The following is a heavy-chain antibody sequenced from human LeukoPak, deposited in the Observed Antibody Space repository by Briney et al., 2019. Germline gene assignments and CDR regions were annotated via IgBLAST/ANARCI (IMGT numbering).Heavy chain of an antibody. CDR1: GYTFTSYG. CDR2: ISAYNCNT. V-gene: IGHV1-18*01. Sequence: ASVKVSFKASGYTFTSYGIHWVRQPPGQGLAWMGWISAYNCNTNYAQKVQGRVPMTTDRSKSTDYVELQRLRSNDAAVYYCARDRYRGYDPSNWFDPWGQGTMVIVSS. D-gene: IGHD5-12*01. CDR3: ARDRYRGYDPSNWFDP. J-gene: IGHJ5*02.